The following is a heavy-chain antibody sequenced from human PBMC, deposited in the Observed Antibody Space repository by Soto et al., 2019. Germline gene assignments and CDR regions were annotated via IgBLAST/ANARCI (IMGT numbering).Heavy chain of an antibody. J-gene: IGHJ4*02. CDR1: GGTFSSYA. Sequence: QVQLVQSGAEVQRPGSSVKVSCKASGGTFSSYAISWVRQAPGQGLEWMGRINPIFGTPHYAQKYQGRVTITADTFTNTAYMELTRLTSDDTAVYFCAREGRHFDYWGQGTLVTVSS. CDR3: AREGRHFDY. CDR2: INPIFGTP. V-gene: IGHV1-69*06.